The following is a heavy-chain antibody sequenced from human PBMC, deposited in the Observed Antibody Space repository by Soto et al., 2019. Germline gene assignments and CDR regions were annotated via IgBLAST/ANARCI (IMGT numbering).Heavy chain of an antibody. D-gene: IGHD4-17*01. J-gene: IGHJ4*02. V-gene: IGHV4-39*01. CDR3: ATVGDDYGDYFDY. CDR1: GDSISSSSYY. Sequence: SETLSLTCTVSGDSISSSSYYWGWIRQPPGKGLEWIGSIYYSGSTYYNQSLKSRVTISVDTSKNQFSLKLTSVTAADTAVYYCATVGDDYGDYFDYWGQGTLVTVSS. CDR2: IYYSGST.